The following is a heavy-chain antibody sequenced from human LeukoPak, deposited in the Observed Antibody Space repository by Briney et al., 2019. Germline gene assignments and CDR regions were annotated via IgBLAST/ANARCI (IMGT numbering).Heavy chain of an antibody. CDR2: ISYDGSNK. CDR3: ARGRGGYSYGYFDY. CDR1: GFTFSSYA. J-gene: IGHJ4*02. D-gene: IGHD5-18*01. V-gene: IGHV3-30*04. Sequence: GGSLRLSCAASGFTFSSYAMHWARQAPGKGLEWVAVISYDGSNKYYADSVKGRFTISRDNSKNTLYLQMNSLRAEDTAVYYCARGRGGYSYGYFDYWGQGTLVTVSS.